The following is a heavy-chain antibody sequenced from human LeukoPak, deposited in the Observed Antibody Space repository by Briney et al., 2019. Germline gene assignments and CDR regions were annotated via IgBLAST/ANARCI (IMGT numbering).Heavy chain of an antibody. V-gene: IGHV4-34*01. CDR1: GGSFSGYY. CDR2: INHSGST. Sequence: SETLSLTCAVYGGSFSGYYWSWIRQPPGKGLEWIGEINHSGSTNYNPSLKSRVTISVDTSKNQFSPKLSSVTAADTAVYYCASSTRSATVTTIDYWGQGTLVTVSS. D-gene: IGHD4-17*01. J-gene: IGHJ4*02. CDR3: ASSTRSATVTTIDY.